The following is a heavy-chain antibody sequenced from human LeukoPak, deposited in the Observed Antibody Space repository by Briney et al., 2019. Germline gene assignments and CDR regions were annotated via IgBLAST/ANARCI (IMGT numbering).Heavy chain of an antibody. CDR1: GYTFTSYA. V-gene: IGHV1-2*02. J-gene: IGHJ3*02. CDR3: ARDRCSSTNCTYYDFWSGRGGEHAFDI. D-gene: IGHD3-3*01. CDR2: INANSGGT. Sequence: ASVKVSCKASGYTFTSYAMNWVRQAPGQGLEWMGWINANSGGTNYAQKFQGRVTMTRDTSISKADMELSRLRSDDTAVYYCARDRCSSTNCTYYDFWSGRGGEHAFDIWGQGTMVTVSS.